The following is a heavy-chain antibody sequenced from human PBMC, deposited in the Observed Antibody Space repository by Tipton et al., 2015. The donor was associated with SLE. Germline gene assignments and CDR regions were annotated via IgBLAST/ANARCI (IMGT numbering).Heavy chain of an antibody. V-gene: IGHV1-3*01. J-gene: IGHJ6*03. CDR2: INAGNGNT. CDR3: ARGGVVAATHNYYYMDV. CDR1: GYTFTSYA. D-gene: IGHD2-15*01. Sequence: QSGAEVKKPGDSVKVSCKASGYTFTSYAMHWVRQDPGQRLEWMGWINAGNGNTKYSQKFQGRVTITRDTSASTAYMELSSLRSEDTAEYYCARGGVVAATHNYYYMDVWGKGTTVAVSS.